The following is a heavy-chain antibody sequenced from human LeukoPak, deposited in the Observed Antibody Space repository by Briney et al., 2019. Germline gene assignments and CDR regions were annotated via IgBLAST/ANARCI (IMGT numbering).Heavy chain of an antibody. CDR2: IYHSGST. D-gene: IGHD4-17*01. CDR3: ARTTVTTGAFDY. CDR1: GGSISGGGYS. Sequence: PSQTLSLTCAVSGGSISGGGYSWSWIRQPPGKGLEWIGYIYHSGSTYYNPSLKSRVTISVDRSKNQFSLKLSSVTAADTAVYYCARTTVTTGAFDYWGQGTLVTVSS. J-gene: IGHJ4*02. V-gene: IGHV4-30-2*01.